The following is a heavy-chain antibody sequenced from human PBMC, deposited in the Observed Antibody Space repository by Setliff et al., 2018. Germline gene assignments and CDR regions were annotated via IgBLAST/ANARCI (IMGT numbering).Heavy chain of an antibody. J-gene: IGHJ5*02. Sequence: PSETLSLTCTVSGDSIDTDIWWSWVRQSPGKGLEWIGEIYLGGSPTYNPSLKSRVTISIYKSKNQLSLDLTSVTAADTAVYYCARNWHWGFDPWAGEPWSRLL. CDR3: ARNWHWGFDP. CDR1: GDSIDTDIW. CDR2: IYLGGSP. V-gene: IGHV4-4*02. D-gene: IGHD1-7*01.